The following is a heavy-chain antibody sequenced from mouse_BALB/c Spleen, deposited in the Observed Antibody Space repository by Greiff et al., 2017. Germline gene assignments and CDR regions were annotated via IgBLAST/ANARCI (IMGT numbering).Heavy chain of an antibody. J-gene: IGHJ1*01. CDR1: GFSLTSYG. CDR2: IWAGGST. Sequence: QVQLKQSGPGLVAPSQSLSITCTVSGFSLTSYGVHWVRQPPGKGLEWLGVIWAGGSTNYNSALMSRLSISKDNSKSQVFLKMNSLQTDDTAMYYCARVYGRSYWYFDVWGAGTTVTVSS. V-gene: IGHV2-9*02. D-gene: IGHD1-1*01. CDR3: ARVYGRSYWYFDV.